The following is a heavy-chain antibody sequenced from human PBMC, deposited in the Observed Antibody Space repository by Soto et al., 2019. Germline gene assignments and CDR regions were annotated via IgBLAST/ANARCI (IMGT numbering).Heavy chain of an antibody. J-gene: IGHJ6*02. CDR2: INPSDGST. CDR1: GYSFSNYY. CDR3: TRHGQLGLIGDFWSGGMDV. Sequence: ASVKVSCKASGYSFSNYYIYWVRQAPGQGLEWVGIINPSDGSTGYIQKFQGRVTMTRDKSISTAYLQWSSLKASDTAMYYCTRHGQLGLIGDFWSGGMDVWGQGTTVTVSS. V-gene: IGHV1-46*01. D-gene: IGHD3-3*01.